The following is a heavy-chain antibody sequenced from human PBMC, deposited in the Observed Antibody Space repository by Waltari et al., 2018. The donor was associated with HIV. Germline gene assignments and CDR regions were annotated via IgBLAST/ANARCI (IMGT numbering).Heavy chain of an antibody. CDR2: INSDGSST. D-gene: IGHD6-13*01. J-gene: IGHJ6*02. CDR3: ASGYSSSWRSDYYYYGMDV. V-gene: IGHV3-74*01. Sequence: EVQLVESGGGLVQPGGSLRLSCAAPGLTFSHYRTHWVRQAPGKGLVWVSRINSDGSSTSYADAVKGRFTISRDNAKNTLYLQMNSLRAEDTAVYYCASGYSSSWRSDYYYYGMDVWGQGTTVTVSS. CDR1: GLTFSHYR.